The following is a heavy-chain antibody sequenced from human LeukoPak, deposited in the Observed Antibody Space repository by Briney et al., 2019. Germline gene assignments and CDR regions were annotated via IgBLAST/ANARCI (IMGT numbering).Heavy chain of an antibody. Sequence: ASVKVSCKASGYTFTSYYMHWVRQAPGQGLEWMGIINPSGGSTSYAQKFQGRVTMTRDTSTRTVYMELSSLRSEDTAVYYCATIAGWNNYYDSSGYYGWGQGTLVTVSS. CDR3: ATIAGWNNYYDSSGYYG. V-gene: IGHV1-46*01. CDR2: INPSGGST. J-gene: IGHJ4*02. D-gene: IGHD3-22*01. CDR1: GYTFTSYY.